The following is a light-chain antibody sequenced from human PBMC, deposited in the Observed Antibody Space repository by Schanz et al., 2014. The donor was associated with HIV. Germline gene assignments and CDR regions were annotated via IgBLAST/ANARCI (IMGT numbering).Light chain of an antibody. CDR3: SSYTTNGTWL. J-gene: IGLJ3*02. CDR1: SSDIGGYSF. V-gene: IGLV2-14*01. CDR2: DVT. Sequence: QSVLTQPASVSGSPGQSITISCTGTSSDIGGYSFPSRYQQHPDKAPQLLIYDVTSRPAGISSRFSGSQSGNTASLTISGLQADDEADYYCSSYTTNGTWLFGGGTKLTVL.